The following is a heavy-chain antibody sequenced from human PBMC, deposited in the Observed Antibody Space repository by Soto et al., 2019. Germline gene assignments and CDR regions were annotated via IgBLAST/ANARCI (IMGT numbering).Heavy chain of an antibody. Sequence: QVQLQQSGPGLVKPSQTLSLTCAISGDSVSSNSAAWNWIRQSPSRGLEWLGRTYYRSKWYNDYAGSVKXRXPXHPATSKNQFSLQLNSMTPEDTAVYYCAREGPDSSGYPLFDYWGQGTLVTVSS. CDR2: TYYRSKWYN. CDR1: GDSVSSNSAA. J-gene: IGHJ4*02. V-gene: IGHV6-1*01. CDR3: AREGPDSSGYPLFDY. D-gene: IGHD3-22*01.